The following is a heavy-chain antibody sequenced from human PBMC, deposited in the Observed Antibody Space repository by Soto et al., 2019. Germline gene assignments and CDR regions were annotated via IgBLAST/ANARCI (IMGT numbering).Heavy chain of an antibody. V-gene: IGHV3-23*01. D-gene: IGHD2-2*01. CDR3: AREVVVSRGASYFGY. J-gene: IGHJ4*02. CDR1: GYTFRNYA. CDR2: INGDGGST. Sequence: GGSLRLSCAASGYTFRNYAMSWVRQTPEKGLEWVSAINGDGGSTNYADSVKGRFTISRDNTKNSLYLQMNSLRAEDTAIYYCAREVVVSRGASYFGYWGPGTLVTVSS.